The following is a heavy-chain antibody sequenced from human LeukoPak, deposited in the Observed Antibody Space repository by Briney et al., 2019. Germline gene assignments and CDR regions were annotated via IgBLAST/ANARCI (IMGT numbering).Heavy chain of an antibody. CDR2: ISYDGTNK. J-gene: IGHJ4*02. CDR1: GLTFTNYA. CDR3: ARGFVLGAAKNYFDY. V-gene: IGHV3-30-3*01. D-gene: IGHD2-21*02. Sequence: GRSLRLSCAASGLTFTNYALHWVRQAPGKGLEWVAVISYDGTNKYYADSVKGRFTISRDNSKNTLSLQMNSLRAEDTALYYCARGFVLGAAKNYFDYWGQGALVTVSS.